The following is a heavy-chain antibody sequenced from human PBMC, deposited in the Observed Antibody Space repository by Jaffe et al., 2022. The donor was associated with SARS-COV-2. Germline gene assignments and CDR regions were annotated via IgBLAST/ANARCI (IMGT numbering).Heavy chain of an antibody. J-gene: IGHJ4*02. V-gene: IGHV6-1*01. Sequence: QVQLQQSGPGLVKPSQTLSLTCAISGDSVSGNSASWSWIRQSPSRGLEWLGRTYYRSKWYNDYAVSVKSRITINPDTSKNQFSLQLNSVTPEDTAVYYCARRGHALQGVFDSWGQGTLVTVSS. D-gene: IGHD3-10*01. CDR1: GDSVSGNSAS. CDR3: ARRGHALQGVFDS. CDR2: TYYRSKWYN.